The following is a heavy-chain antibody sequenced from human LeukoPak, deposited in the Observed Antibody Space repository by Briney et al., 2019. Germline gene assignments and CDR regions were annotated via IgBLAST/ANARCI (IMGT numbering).Heavy chain of an antibody. D-gene: IGHD3-3*01. V-gene: IGHV3-23*01. J-gene: IGHJ4*02. Sequence: PGGSLRLSCAASGFTFSNYAMNWVRQAPGMGLEWVSRISGSGDSTFYADSVKGRFTLSRDNSKNTLYLQMNSLRAEDTAVYYCARDRTIFGVVTPQYYFDYWGQGTLVTVSS. CDR2: ISGSGDST. CDR3: ARDRTIFGVVTPQYYFDY. CDR1: GFTFSNYA.